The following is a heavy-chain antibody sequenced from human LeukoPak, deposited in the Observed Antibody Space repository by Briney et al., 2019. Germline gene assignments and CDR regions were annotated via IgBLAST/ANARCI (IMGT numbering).Heavy chain of an antibody. D-gene: IGHD4-17*01. V-gene: IGHV1-46*01. CDR1: GYTFTSYY. J-gene: IGHJ6*03. CDR3: ARWGGYYGDYWYYYYMDV. Sequence: VASVKVSCKASGYTFTSYYMHWVRQAPGQGLEWMGIINPSGGRTTYAQKFQGRVTMTRDMSTSTVYVELSSLRSEDTAVYYCARWGGYYGDYWYYYYMDVWGKGTTVTISS. CDR2: INPSGGRT.